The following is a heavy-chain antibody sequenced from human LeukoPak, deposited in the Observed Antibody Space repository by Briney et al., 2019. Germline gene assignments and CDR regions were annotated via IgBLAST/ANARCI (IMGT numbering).Heavy chain of an antibody. Sequence: PSETLSLTCTVSGGSISSSSYYWGWIRQPPGKGLEWIGEINHSGSTNYNPSLKSRVTISVDTSKNQFSLKLSSVTAADTAVYYCASLKTGRAGYCSGGSCSRRYYYYMDVWGKGTTVTISS. D-gene: IGHD2-15*01. CDR3: ASLKTGRAGYCSGGSCSRRYYYYMDV. J-gene: IGHJ6*03. CDR2: INHSGST. CDR1: GGSISSSSYY. V-gene: IGHV4-39*07.